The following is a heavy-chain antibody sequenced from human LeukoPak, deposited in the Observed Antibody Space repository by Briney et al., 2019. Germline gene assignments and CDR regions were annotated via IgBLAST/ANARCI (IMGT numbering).Heavy chain of an antibody. Sequence: GGSLRLSCAASGFTFSNYAMSWVRQAPGKGLEWVSAISGSSSRTHYTDSVKGRFTISRDNSKNTLSLQMSSLRAEDTAVYYCAKESVPTAMDYWGQGILVTVSS. D-gene: IGHD2-2*01. CDR1: GFTFSNYA. J-gene: IGHJ4*02. CDR3: AKESVPTAMDY. V-gene: IGHV3-23*01. CDR2: ISGSSSRT.